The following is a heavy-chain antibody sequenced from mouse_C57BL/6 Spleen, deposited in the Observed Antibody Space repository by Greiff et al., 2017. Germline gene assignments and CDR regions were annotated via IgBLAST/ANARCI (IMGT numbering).Heavy chain of an antibody. Sequence: VQLQQPGAELVMPGASVKLSCKASGYTFTSYWMHWVKQRPGQGLEWLGEIDPSDSYTNNNHKFQGKSTLTVDKSTSTAYMQLSSLTSEDSAVYYCARAVVAPDYWGKGTTLTVSS. CDR3: ARAVVAPDY. CDR2: IDPSDSYT. D-gene: IGHD1-1*01. V-gene: IGHV1-69*01. CDR1: GYTFTSYW. J-gene: IGHJ2*01.